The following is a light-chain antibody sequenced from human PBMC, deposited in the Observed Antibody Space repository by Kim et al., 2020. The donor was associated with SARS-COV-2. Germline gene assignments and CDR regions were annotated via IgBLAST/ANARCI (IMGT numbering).Light chain of an antibody. V-gene: IGLV1-44*01. J-gene: IGLJ1*01. CDR2: SDD. Sequence: QSVLTQPPSASGTPGQRVTISCSGSSSSIGSNTVSWYQRLPGTAPKLLVYSDDQRPSGVPDRFSGSKSGTSASLAIIGLQSEDEGDYYCATWDDSLDGHVFGAGTKVTVL. CDR1: SSSIGSNT. CDR3: ATWDDSLDGHV.